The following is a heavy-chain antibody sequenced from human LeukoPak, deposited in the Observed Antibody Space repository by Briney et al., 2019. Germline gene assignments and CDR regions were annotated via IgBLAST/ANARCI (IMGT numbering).Heavy chain of an antibody. CDR1: GFTFSSYG. CDR2: ISYDGSNK. V-gene: IGHV3-30*18. D-gene: IGHD3-22*01. J-gene: IGHJ4*02. Sequence: GGSLRLSCAASGFTFSSYGMHWVRQAPGKGLEWVAVISYDGSNKYYADSVKGRFTISRDNSKNTLYLQMNSLRAEDTAVYYCAKEPYYDSSGYYEIDYWGQGNLVTVSS. CDR3: AKEPYYDSSGYYEIDY.